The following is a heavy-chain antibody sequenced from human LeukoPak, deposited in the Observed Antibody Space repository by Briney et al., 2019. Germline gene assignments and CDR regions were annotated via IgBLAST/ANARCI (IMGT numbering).Heavy chain of an antibody. CDR1: GFTFSIYS. D-gene: IGHD6-13*01. CDR3: AKLRGVAAAGAGYFDP. CDR2: ISYDGSNK. Sequence: PGRSLRLSCATSGFTFSIYSMHWVRQAPGKGLEWVAVISYDGSNKYYADSVKGRFTISRDNSKNTLYLQMNSLRGEDTAVYYCAKLRGVAAAGAGYFDPWGQGTLVTVSS. J-gene: IGHJ5*01. V-gene: IGHV3-30*18.